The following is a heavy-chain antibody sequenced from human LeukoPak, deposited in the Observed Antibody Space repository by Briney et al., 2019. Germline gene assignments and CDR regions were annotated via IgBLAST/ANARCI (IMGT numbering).Heavy chain of an antibody. CDR1: GGSISGTSFY. CDR3: AREAVDYGSGSHDY. V-gene: IGHV4-4*07. Sequence: SETLSLTCSVSGGSISGTSFYWSWIRQPAGKGLEWIGRAHSSGSTNYIPSMKSRVSMSVDTSKNQLSLKLNTVTAADTAMYYCAREAVDYGSGSHDYWGQGILVTVSS. J-gene: IGHJ4*02. D-gene: IGHD3-10*01. CDR2: AHSSGST.